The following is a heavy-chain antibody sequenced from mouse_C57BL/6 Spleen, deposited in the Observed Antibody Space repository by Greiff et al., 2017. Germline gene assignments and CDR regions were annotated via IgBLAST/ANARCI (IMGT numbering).Heavy chain of an antibody. J-gene: IGHJ4*01. CDR1: GYAFSSYW. D-gene: IGHD1-1*01. Sequence: VQLQQSGAELVKPGASVKISCKASGYAFSSYWMNWVKQRPGQGLEWIGKIYPGDGDTNYNGKFKGKATLTADKSSSTAYMQLSSLTSEDSAVYFCARGNGSSYYYYAMDYWGQGTSVTVSS. V-gene: IGHV1-80*01. CDR3: ARGNGSSYYYYAMDY. CDR2: IYPGDGDT.